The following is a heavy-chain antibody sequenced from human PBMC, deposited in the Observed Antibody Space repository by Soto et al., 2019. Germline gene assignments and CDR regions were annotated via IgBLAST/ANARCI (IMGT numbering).Heavy chain of an antibody. V-gene: IGHV4-34*01. Sequence: QVQLQQWGAGLLKPSETLSLTCAVYGGSFSGYYWSWIRQPPGKGLEWIGEINHSGSTNYNPSLKSRVTISVDTSKNQYSLKLSSVTAADTAVYYCARGRGGVVTYWGQGTLVTVSS. J-gene: IGHJ4*02. CDR3: ARGRGGVVTY. D-gene: IGHD2-15*01. CDR2: INHSGST. CDR1: GGSFSGYY.